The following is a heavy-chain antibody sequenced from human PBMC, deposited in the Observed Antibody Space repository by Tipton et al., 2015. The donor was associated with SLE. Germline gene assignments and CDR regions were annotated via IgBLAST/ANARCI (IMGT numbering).Heavy chain of an antibody. J-gene: IGHJ5*02. CDR1: GGSIRSSSYY. CDR3: ARAFYYDSRLDP. Sequence: TLSLTCTVSGGSIRSSSYYWGWIRQPPGKGLEWIGYIYTSGSTNYNPSLQSRVTIPVETSKNQFSLKLSSVTAADTAVYYCARAFYYDSRLDPWGQGTLVTVSS. D-gene: IGHD3-22*01. V-gene: IGHV4-61*05. CDR2: IYTSGST.